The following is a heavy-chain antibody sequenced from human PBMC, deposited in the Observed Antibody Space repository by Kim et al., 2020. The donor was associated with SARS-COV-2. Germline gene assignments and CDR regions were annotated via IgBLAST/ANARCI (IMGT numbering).Heavy chain of an antibody. J-gene: IGHJ4*02. V-gene: IGHV3-9*01. D-gene: IGHD2-8*02. Sequence: ADSVKGRFSISRDNAKNSMYLQTNSLRGEDTALYYCARVKTTTWSYFDYWGQGVLVTVSS. CDR3: ARVKTTTWSYFDY.